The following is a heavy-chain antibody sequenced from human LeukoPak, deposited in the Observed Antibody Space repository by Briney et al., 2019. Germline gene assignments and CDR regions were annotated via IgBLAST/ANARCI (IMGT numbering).Heavy chain of an antibody. V-gene: IGHV3-53*01. CDR3: ARDLRVHGDYGSDYYYYGMDV. CDR2: IYSGGST. Sequence: GGSLRLSCAASGFTVSSNYMSWVRQAPGKGLEWVSVIYSGGSTYYADSVKGRFTISRDNSKNTLYLQMNSLRAEDTAVYYCARDLRVHGDYGSDYYYYGMDVWGQGTTVTVSS. D-gene: IGHD4-17*01. J-gene: IGHJ6*02. CDR1: GFTVSSNY.